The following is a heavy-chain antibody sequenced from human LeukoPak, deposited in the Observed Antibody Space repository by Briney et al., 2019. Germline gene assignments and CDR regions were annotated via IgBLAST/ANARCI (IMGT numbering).Heavy chain of an antibody. J-gene: IGHJ4*02. CDR2: ISGSGGST. CDR3: SKDVCSGGACYYFDY. Sequence: GGSLTLSCPAAGFTFSSYGMSCVRQAPGKGLEWVSAISGSGGSTYYADSVKGRFTISRDNSKNTLYLQMNSLRAEDTAVYYCSKDVCSGGACYYFDYWGQGTLVTVSS. V-gene: IGHV3-23*01. D-gene: IGHD2-15*01. CDR1: GFTFSSYG.